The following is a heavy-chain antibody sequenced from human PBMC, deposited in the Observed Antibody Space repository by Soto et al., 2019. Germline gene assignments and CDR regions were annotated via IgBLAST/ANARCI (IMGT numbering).Heavy chain of an antibody. CDR2: IYHSGST. Sequence: SETLSLTCAVSGGSISSGIYSWSWIRQPPGKGLEWIAYIYHSGSTYYNPSLKSRVTISVDRSKNQFSLKLSSVTAADTAVYYCARGRGYSGYDSYANWFDPWGQGILVTVS. CDR1: GGSISSGIYS. CDR3: ARGRGYSGYDSYANWFDP. V-gene: IGHV4-30-2*01. D-gene: IGHD5-12*01. J-gene: IGHJ5*02.